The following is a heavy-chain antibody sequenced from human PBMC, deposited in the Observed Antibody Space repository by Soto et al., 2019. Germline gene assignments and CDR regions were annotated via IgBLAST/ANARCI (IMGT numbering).Heavy chain of an antibody. CDR3: TTATKLNAGGQVSGAFDV. D-gene: IGHD6-25*01. J-gene: IGHJ3*01. Sequence: EVQLGESGGGCEKPGGPLTLLCAASGFSFTSAWIHWVRQARGKGGEWVARIVSRSDGGAIDYAAPVRGRFNLSRDDSKNTLYLQMNSLKVEDTGIYFCTTATKLNAGGQVSGAFDVWGQGTMVTASS. V-gene: IGHV3-15*07. CDR2: IVSRSDGGAI. CDR1: GFSFTSAW.